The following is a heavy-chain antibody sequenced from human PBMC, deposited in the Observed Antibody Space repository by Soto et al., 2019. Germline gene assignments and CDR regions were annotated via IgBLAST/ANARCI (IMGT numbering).Heavy chain of an antibody. CDR3: AKGDNLGPKTGYAFDP. D-gene: IGHD5-12*01. CDR1: GDSVSSNTAS. CDR2: TYFRSKWYN. V-gene: IGHV6-1*01. Sequence: SQTLSLPCVISGDSVSSNTASWNWIRQSPSRGLEWLGRTYFRSKWYNDYAVSVKSRIIINPDTSNNQFSLQLNSVTPEYTAVYFCAKGDNLGPKTGYAFDPWGQGIMVTVSS. J-gene: IGHJ5*02.